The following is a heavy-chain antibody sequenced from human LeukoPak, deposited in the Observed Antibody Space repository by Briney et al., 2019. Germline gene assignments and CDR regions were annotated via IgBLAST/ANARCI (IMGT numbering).Heavy chain of an antibody. D-gene: IGHD2-8*02. CDR2: IWYDGSNK. CDR3: ARISCTANSCRPYSYYDMDV. Sequence: GGSLRLSCAASGFTFNTFGMNWVRQAPGKGLEWVAVIWYDGSNKYYADSVKGRFTISRDNSKSTLYLQVNSLRVEDTAVYYCARISCTANSCRPYSYYDMDVWGQGTTVTVSS. J-gene: IGHJ6*02. V-gene: IGHV3-33*01. CDR1: GFTFNTFG.